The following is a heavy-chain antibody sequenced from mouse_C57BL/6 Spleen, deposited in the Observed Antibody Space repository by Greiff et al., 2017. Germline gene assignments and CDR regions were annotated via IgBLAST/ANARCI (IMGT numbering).Heavy chain of an antibody. CDR1: GFNFTDYN. J-gene: IGHJ1*03. CDR2: IDPEDGET. V-gene: IGHV14-2*01. D-gene: IGHD1-1*01. Sequence: EVQLQQSGAELVKPGASVKLSCTASGFNFTDYNMHWVKQRTEQGLEWIGRIDPEDGETKYAPKFQGKATITVDRSSSTAYLELSSLTSEDTAVYYCARSGSIYSYFDVWGTGTTVTVSS. CDR3: ARSGSIYSYFDV.